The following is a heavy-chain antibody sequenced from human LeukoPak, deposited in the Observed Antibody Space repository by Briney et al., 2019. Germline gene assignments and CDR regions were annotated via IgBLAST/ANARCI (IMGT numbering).Heavy chain of an antibody. D-gene: IGHD6-13*01. CDR1: GGSISSYY. J-gene: IGHJ4*02. V-gene: IGHV4-59*01. CDR3: ARVGPTAAGTVDY. CDR2: IYYSGST. Sequence: SETLSLTCTVSGGSISSYYWSWIRQPPGKGLEWIGYIYYSGSTNYNPSLKSRVTISVDTSKNQFSLKLSSVTAADTAVYYCARVGPTAAGTVDYWSQGTLVTVSS.